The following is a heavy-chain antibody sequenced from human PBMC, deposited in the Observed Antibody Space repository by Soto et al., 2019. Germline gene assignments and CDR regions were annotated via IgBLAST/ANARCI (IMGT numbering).Heavy chain of an antibody. V-gene: IGHV4-34*01. CDR1: GGSFSGYY. CDR2: INHSGST. D-gene: IGHD2-21*02. Sequence: SSETLSLTCAVYGGSFSGYYWSWIRQPPGKGLEWIGEINHSGSTNYNPSLKSRVTISVDTSKNQFSLKLSSVTAADTAVYYCARHRIVVVTDYYYYYGMDVWGQGTTVTVSS. J-gene: IGHJ6*02. CDR3: ARHRIVVVTDYYYYYGMDV.